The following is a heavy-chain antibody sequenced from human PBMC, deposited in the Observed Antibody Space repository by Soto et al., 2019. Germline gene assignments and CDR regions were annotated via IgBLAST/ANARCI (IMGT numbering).Heavy chain of an antibody. Sequence: GGSLRLSCAASGFTFSSYDMHWVRQATGKGLEWVSAICTAGDTYYPGSVKGRFTISRENAKNSLYLQMNSLRAEDTAVYYCARGRYYYDSSGYYPVDYWGQGTLVTVSS. J-gene: IGHJ4*02. D-gene: IGHD3-22*01. CDR1: GFTFSSYD. V-gene: IGHV3-13*01. CDR3: ARGRYYYDSSGYYPVDY. CDR2: ICTAGDT.